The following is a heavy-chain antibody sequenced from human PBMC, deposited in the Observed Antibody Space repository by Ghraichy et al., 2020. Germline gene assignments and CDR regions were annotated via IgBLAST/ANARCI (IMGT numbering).Heavy chain of an antibody. Sequence: SETLSLTCTVSGGSISSSSYYWGWIRQPPGKGLEWIGSIYYSGSTYYNPSLKSRVTISVDTSKNQFSLKLSSVTAADTAVYYCARARWLQQAIDYWGQGTLVTVSS. CDR2: IYYSGST. V-gene: IGHV4-39*01. J-gene: IGHJ4*02. CDR3: ARARWLQQAIDY. D-gene: IGHD5-24*01. CDR1: GGSISSSSYY.